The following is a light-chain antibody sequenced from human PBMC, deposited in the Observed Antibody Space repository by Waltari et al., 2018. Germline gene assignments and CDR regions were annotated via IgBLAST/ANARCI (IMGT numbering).Light chain of an antibody. CDR2: GNR. J-gene: IGLJ2*01. V-gene: IGLV1-40*01. CDR1: SSNIGAGYD. CDR3: QSYDSSLSGSV. Sequence: QSGLTQPPSVSGAPGQRVTISCTGSSSNIGAGYDVPWYQLLPGTAPKLLIYGNRNRPSGVPDRFSGSKSGTAASLAISGLQAEEEAGYYCQSYDSSLSGSVFGGGTKLTVL.